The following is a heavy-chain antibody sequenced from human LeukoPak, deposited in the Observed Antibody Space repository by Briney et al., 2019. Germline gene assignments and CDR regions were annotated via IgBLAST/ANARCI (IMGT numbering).Heavy chain of an antibody. D-gene: IGHD3-10*01. J-gene: IGHJ4*02. V-gene: IGHV4-4*08. Sequence: SETLCLTCSVSGDSVTNHSWSWVRQPPGKGLEWIGYVYASGLGSDYKNPFLESRVTITVDASGNQFPLRINSLTDAAAVIYYCARDNFGSLDCWGQGALVTVSS. CDR1: GDSVTNHS. CDR3: ARDNFGSLDC. CDR2: VYASGLGSD.